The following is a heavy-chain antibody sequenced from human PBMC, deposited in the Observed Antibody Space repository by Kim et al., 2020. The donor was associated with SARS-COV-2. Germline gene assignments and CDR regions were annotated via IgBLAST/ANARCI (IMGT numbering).Heavy chain of an antibody. CDR2: INPNSGGT. Sequence: SFNFSFNSSLYTFTFYYMHWVRHSPLQVLEWMGWINPNSGGTNYAQKFQGRVTMTRDTSISTAYMELSRLRSDDTAVYYCYVLSSGWVFDYWGQGTLVTVSS. CDR1: LYTFTFYY. D-gene: IGHD6-19*01. V-gene: IGHV1-2*02. CDR3: YVLSSGWVFDY. J-gene: IGHJ4*02.